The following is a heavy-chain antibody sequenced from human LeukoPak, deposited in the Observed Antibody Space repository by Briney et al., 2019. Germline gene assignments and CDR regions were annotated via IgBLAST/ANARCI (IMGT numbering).Heavy chain of an antibody. CDR3: AKDLYDSSGYSHRWDAFDI. J-gene: IGHJ3*02. Sequence: PGGSLRLSCAASGFTFSDYWMHWVRQAPGKGLVWVSGISWNSGSIGYADSVKGRFTISRDNAKNSLYLQMNSLRAEDTALYYCAKDLYDSSGYSHRWDAFDIWGQGTMVTVSS. D-gene: IGHD3-22*01. CDR1: GFTFSDYW. CDR2: ISWNSGSI. V-gene: IGHV3-9*01.